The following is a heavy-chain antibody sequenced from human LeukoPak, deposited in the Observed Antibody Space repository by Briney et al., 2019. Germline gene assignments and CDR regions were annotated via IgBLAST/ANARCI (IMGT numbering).Heavy chain of an antibody. CDR2: ISSSGSTI. V-gene: IGHV3-48*03. CDR1: GFTFSSYE. D-gene: IGHD6-19*01. CDR3: ARARSSGWYDY. J-gene: IGHJ4*02. Sequence: GGSLRLSCAASGFTFSSYEMNWVRQAPGKGLEWVSYISSSGSTIYYADSVKGRFTISRDNAKNSLYLKMNSLRAEDTAVYYCARARSSGWYDYWGQGTLVTVSS.